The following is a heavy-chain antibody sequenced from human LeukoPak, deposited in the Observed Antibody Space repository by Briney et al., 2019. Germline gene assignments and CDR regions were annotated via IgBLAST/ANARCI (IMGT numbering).Heavy chain of an antibody. CDR2: ISGSGGST. CDR3: AKGYGSGYGMDV. Sequence: GGSLRLSCAASGFTFSSYAMSWVRQAPGKGLEWVSAISGSGGSTHYADSVKGRFTISRDNSKNSLYLQMNSLRTEDTALYYCAKGYGSGYGMDVWGQGTTVTVSS. J-gene: IGHJ6*02. CDR1: GFTFSSYA. D-gene: IGHD3-10*01. V-gene: IGHV3-23*01.